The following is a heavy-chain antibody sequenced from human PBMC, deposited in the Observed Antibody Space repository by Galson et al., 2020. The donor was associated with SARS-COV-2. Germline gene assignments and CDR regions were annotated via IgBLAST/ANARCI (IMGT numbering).Heavy chain of an antibody. J-gene: IGHJ6*02. V-gene: IGHV3-9*01. D-gene: IGHD2-2*01. CDR1: GFTFDDYA. CDR2: ISWNSGSI. Sequence: SLKISCAASGFTFDDYAMHWVRQAPGKGLEWVLGISWNSGSIGYADSVKGRFTISRDNAKNSLYLQMNSLRAEDTALYYCAKLGPDGYCSSTSCLYGMDVWGQGTTVTVSS. CDR3: AKLGPDGYCSSTSCLYGMDV.